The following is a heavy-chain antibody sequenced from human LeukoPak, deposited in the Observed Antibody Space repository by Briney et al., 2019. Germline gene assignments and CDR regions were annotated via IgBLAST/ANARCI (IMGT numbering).Heavy chain of an antibody. J-gene: IGHJ4*02. CDR2: IYYSGST. CDR3: ASSMVRGVTLRS. D-gene: IGHD3-10*01. CDR1: GGSISSYY. Sequence: SETLSLTCTVSGGSISSYYGSWIRQPPGKGLEWIGYIYYSGSTNYNPSLKSRVTISVDTSKNQFSLKLSSVAAADTAVYYCASSMVRGVTLRSWGQGTLVTVSS. V-gene: IGHV4-59*08.